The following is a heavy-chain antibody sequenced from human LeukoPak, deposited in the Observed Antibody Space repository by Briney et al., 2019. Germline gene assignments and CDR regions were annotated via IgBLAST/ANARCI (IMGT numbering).Heavy chain of an antibody. D-gene: IGHD3-16*01. Sequence: PSETLSLTCAVYGGSFSGYYWGWIRQPPGKGLEWIGYIYYNGDTKYNPSLKSRVTISVDTSKNQFSLKLSSVTAADTAVYYCARETSQKGAHYMDVWGKGTTVTISS. CDR3: ARETSQKGAHYMDV. V-gene: IGHV4-59*01. CDR2: IYYNGDT. CDR1: GGSFSGYY. J-gene: IGHJ6*03.